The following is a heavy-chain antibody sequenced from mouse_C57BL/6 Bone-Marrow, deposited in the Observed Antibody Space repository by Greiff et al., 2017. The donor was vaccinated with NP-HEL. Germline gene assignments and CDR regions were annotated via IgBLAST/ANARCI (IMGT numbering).Heavy chain of an antibody. D-gene: IGHD1-1*01. V-gene: IGHV1-54*01. Sequence: QVQLKQSGAELVRPGTSVKVSCKASGYAFTNYLIEWVKQRPGQGLEWIGVINPGSGGTNYNEKFKGKATLTADKSSSTAYMQLSSLTSEDSAVYFCARLDVTTVVEDYWGQGTTLTVSS. CDR1: GYAFTNYL. CDR3: ARLDVTTVVEDY. J-gene: IGHJ2*01. CDR2: INPGSGGT.